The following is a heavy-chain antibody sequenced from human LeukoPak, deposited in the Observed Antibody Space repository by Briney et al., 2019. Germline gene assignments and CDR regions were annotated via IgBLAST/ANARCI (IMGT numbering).Heavy chain of an antibody. CDR3: ARGIGAAAAGTGNWFDP. CDR2: INPNSGGT. V-gene: IGHV1-2*04. CDR1: GYTFTGYY. J-gene: IGHJ5*02. D-gene: IGHD6-13*01. Sequence: GASVKVSCKASGYTFTGYYMHWVRQAPGQGLEWMGWINPNSGGTNYAQKFQGWVTMTRDTSISTAYMELSRLRSDDTAVHYCARGIGAAAAGTGNWFDPWGQGTLVTVSS.